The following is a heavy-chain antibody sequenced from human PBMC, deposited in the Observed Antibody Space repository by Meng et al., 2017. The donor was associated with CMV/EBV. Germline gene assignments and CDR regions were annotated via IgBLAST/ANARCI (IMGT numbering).Heavy chain of an antibody. V-gene: IGHV1-18*01. D-gene: IGHD1-26*01. J-gene: IGHJ4*02. CDR3: ARDEKYSGSPVGAY. Sequence: ASVKVSCKASGYTFTSYGISWVRQATGQGREWMGWISAYNGNTNYAQKLQGRVTMTTDTSTSTAYMELRSLRSDDTAVYYCARDEKYSGSPVGAYWGQGTLVTVSS. CDR1: GYTFTSYG. CDR2: ISAYNGNT.